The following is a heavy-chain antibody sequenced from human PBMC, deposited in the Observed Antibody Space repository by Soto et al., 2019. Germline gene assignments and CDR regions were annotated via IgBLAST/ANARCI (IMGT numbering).Heavy chain of an antibody. D-gene: IGHD6-19*01. V-gene: IGHV3-49*04. CDR2: IRSKAYGGTT. CDR3: TRDARYSSGWYYFDY. CDR1: GFTFGDYA. J-gene: IGHJ4*02. Sequence: GGSLRLSCTASGFTFGDYAMSWVRQAPGKGLEWVGFIRSKAYGGTTEYAASVKGRFTISRDDSKSIAYLQMNSLKTEDTAVHYCTRDARYSSGWYYFDYWGQGTLVTVSS.